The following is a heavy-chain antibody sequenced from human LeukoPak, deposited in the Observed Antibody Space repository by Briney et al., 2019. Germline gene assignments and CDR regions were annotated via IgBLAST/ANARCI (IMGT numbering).Heavy chain of an antibody. CDR2: INHSGST. CDR3: ARGADDYVWGSYRRVYFGY. J-gene: IGHJ4*02. Sequence: PSETLSLTCAVYGGSFSGHYWSWIRQPPGKGLEWIGEINHSGSTNYNPSLKSRITISVDTSRNQFSLKLSYVTAAYTAVYYCARGADDYVWGSYRRVYFGYWGQGTLVTVSS. V-gene: IGHV4-34*01. CDR1: GGSFSGHY. D-gene: IGHD3-16*02.